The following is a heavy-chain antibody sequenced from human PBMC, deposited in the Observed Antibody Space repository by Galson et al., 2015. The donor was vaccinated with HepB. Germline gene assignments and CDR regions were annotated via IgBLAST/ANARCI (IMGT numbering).Heavy chain of an antibody. V-gene: IGHV3-15*01. Sequence: SLRLSCAASGFTFSNAWMSWVRQAPGKGLEWVGRIKSKTDGGTTDYAAPVKGRFTISRDDSKNTLYLQMNSLKTEDTAVYYCTTDQDSYGYHLFDYWGQGTLVTVSS. CDR3: TTDQDSYGYHLFDY. D-gene: IGHD5-18*01. CDR1: GFTFSNAW. CDR2: IKSKTDGGTT. J-gene: IGHJ4*02.